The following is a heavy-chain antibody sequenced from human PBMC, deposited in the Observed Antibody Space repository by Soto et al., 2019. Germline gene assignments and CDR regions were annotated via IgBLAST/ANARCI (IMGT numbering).Heavy chain of an antibody. V-gene: IGHV1-69*01. CDR3: ATSSHYIVVGTAAGNWYYYVMDV. CDR2: VIPVFGTT. D-gene: IGHD2-2*01. J-gene: IGHJ6*02. CDR1: GGTFSSYA. Sequence: QVQLVQSGAEVKKPGSSVKVSCKASGGTFSSYAISWLRQAPGHGLEWMGGVIPVFGTTNYDQKFQGRVTITADGSTSTAYMELSSLRTADTAVYYCATSSHYIVVGTAAGNWYYYVMDVWGPGTTVTVSS.